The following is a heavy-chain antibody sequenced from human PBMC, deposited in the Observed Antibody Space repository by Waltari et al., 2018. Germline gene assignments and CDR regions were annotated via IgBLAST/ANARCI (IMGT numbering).Heavy chain of an antibody. V-gene: IGHV3-66*02. CDR1: GFTVSSNY. J-gene: IGHJ4*02. Sequence: EVQLVESGGGLVQPGGSLRLSCAASGFTVSSNYMSWVRQAPGKGLEWVSVIYSGGSTYYADSVKGRFTISRDNSKNTLYLQMNSLRAGDTAVYYCARSGMPTRSYFDYWGQGTLVTVSS. D-gene: IGHD2-2*01. CDR2: IYSGGST. CDR3: ARSGMPTRSYFDY.